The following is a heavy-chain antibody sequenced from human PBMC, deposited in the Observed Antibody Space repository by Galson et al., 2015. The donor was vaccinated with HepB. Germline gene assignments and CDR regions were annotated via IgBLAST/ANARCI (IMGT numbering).Heavy chain of an antibody. CDR3: ARASYSSGWYGENEYFQH. V-gene: IGHV3-33*08. CDR2: IWYDGSNK. J-gene: IGHJ1*01. Sequence: SLRLSCAASGFTFSSYGMHWVRQAPGKGLEWVAVIWYDGSNKYYADSVKGRFTISRDNSKNTLYLQMNSLRAEDTAVYYCARASYSSGWYGENEYFQHWGQGTLVTVSS. D-gene: IGHD6-19*01. CDR1: GFTFSSYG.